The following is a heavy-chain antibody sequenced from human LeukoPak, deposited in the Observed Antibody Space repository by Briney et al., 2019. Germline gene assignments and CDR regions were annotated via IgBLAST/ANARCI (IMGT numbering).Heavy chain of an antibody. J-gene: IGHJ3*02. CDR1: GVSISSYC. CDR3: ARDDYCGLQSRDAFHI. CDR2: IYASGST. V-gene: IGHV4-4*07. Sequence: PSETLSLTCTVSGVSISSYCWSWIRQPAGKGLEWIGRIYASGSTNYNPSLKSGVTMSADTSKNQFSLKLRSVAAADAAVYYCARDDYCGLQSRDAFHIWGEGTMVTVSS. D-gene: IGHD4-23*01.